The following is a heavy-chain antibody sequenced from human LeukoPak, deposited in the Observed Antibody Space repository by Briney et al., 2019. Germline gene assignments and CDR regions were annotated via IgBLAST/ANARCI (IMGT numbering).Heavy chain of an antibody. D-gene: IGHD4-17*01. J-gene: IGHJ5*01. Sequence: GGSLRLSCAASGFTFSSYAVSWVRQAPGKGLEWVSAISGSGGSTYYADSVKGRFTISRDNSKNTLYLQMNSLRAEDTAVYYCAKVRWIAVTTTFDCWGQGTLVTVSS. CDR1: GFTFSSYA. CDR2: ISGSGGST. V-gene: IGHV3-23*01. CDR3: AKVRWIAVTTTFDC.